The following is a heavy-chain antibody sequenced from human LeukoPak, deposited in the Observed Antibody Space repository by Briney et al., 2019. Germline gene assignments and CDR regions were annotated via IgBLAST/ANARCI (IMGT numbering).Heavy chain of an antibody. V-gene: IGHV3-53*01. CDR2: IYSGGST. CDR1: GFTVSSNY. J-gene: IGHJ4*02. CDR3: AREYTNLWFGGEIDY. D-gene: IGHD3-10*01. Sequence: GGSLRLSCAASGFTVSSNYMSWVRQAPGKGLEWVSVIYSGGSTYYADSVKGRFTISRDNAKNSLYLQMNSLRAEDTAVYYCAREYTNLWFGGEIDYWGQGTLVTVSS.